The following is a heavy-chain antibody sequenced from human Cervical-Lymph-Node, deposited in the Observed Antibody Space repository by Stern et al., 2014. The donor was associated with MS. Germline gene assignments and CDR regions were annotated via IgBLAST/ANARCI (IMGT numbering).Heavy chain of an antibody. Sequence: QVQLVESGAEVKKPGSSVKVSCQASGGSFINNVISWVRQAPGQGLEWMGGTIPIFGTALYAQKFRGRVTITADESTRPAYMELSSLRPDDPAFYFCAGAASTTSSYNFWGPGTLVTVPP. J-gene: IGHJ4*02. V-gene: IGHV1-69*01. CDR3: AGAASTTSSYNF. D-gene: IGHD3-10*01. CDR1: GGSFINNV. CDR2: TIPIFGTA.